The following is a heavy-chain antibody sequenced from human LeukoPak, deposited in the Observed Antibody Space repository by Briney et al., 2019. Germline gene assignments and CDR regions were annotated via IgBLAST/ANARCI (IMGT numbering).Heavy chain of an antibody. CDR2: ISSSGSTI. Sequence: GGSLRLSCAASGFTFSDYYMSWIRQAPGKGLEWVSYISSSGSTIYYADSVKGRFTISRDNAKNSLYLQMNSLRAEDTAVHYCARYGASGWYYFDYWGQGTLVTVSS. D-gene: IGHD6-19*01. V-gene: IGHV3-11*01. CDR1: GFTFSDYY. J-gene: IGHJ4*02. CDR3: ARYGASGWYYFDY.